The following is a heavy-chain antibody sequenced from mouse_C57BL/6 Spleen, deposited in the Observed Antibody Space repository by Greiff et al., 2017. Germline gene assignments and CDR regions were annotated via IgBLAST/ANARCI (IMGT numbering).Heavy chain of an antibody. V-gene: IGHV5-4*01. Sequence: EVKLMESGGGLVKPGGSLKLSCAASGFTFSSYAMSWVRQTPEKRLEWVATISDGGSYTYYPDNVKGRFTISRDNAKNNLYLQRSHLKSEDTAMYYCARDRDYGSSPRDYWGQGTTLTVSS. J-gene: IGHJ2*01. D-gene: IGHD1-1*01. CDR1: GFTFSSYA. CDR3: ARDRDYGSSPRDY. CDR2: ISDGGSYT.